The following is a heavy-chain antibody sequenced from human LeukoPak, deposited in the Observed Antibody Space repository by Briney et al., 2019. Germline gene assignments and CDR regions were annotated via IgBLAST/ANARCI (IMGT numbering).Heavy chain of an antibody. CDR2: INPDGSEK. Sequence: PGGSLRLSCAASGFSFGSSWMDWVRQAPGKGLGWVASINPDGSEKYSVDSVEGRFTISRDNAKNLLYLQVNSLGVEDTAFYYCARDLAYSRLDYWGQGMLVAVSS. CDR1: GFSFGSSW. J-gene: IGHJ4*02. D-gene: IGHD5-18*01. V-gene: IGHV3-7*01. CDR3: ARDLAYSRLDY.